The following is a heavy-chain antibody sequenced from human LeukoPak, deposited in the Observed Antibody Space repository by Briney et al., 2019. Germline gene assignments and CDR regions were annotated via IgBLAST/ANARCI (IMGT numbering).Heavy chain of an antibody. V-gene: IGHV4-31*03. Sequence: PSETLSLTCTVSGGSISSGGYYWSWIRQHPGKGLEWIGYIYYSGSTYYNPSLKSRVTISVDTSKNQFSLKLSSVTAADTAVYYCARVFAIRDDGGYDFWSGYGNWFDPWGQGTPVTVSS. CDR3: ARVFAIRDDGGYDFWSGYGNWFDP. D-gene: IGHD3-3*01. J-gene: IGHJ5*02. CDR1: GGSISSGGYY. CDR2: IYYSGST.